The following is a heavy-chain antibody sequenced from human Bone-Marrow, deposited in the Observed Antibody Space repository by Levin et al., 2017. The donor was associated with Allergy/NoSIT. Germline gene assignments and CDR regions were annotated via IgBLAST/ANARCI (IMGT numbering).Heavy chain of an antibody. CDR1: VYSFTSYW. CDR2: IYPGDSDT. CDR3: ARHEEAIGKNSYGSFAY. Sequence: GESLKISCKGSVYSFTSYWIGWVRQMPGKGLEWMGIIYPGDSDTRYSPSFQGQVTISADKSISTAYLQWSSLKASDTAMYYCARHEEAIGKNSYGSFAYWGQGTLVTVSS. V-gene: IGHV5-51*01. J-gene: IGHJ4*02. D-gene: IGHD5-18*01.